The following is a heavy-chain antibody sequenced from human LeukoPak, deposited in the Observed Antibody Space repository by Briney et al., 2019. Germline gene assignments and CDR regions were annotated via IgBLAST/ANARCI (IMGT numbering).Heavy chain of an antibody. V-gene: IGHV3-33*01. Sequence: GGSLRLSCVASRFTFRSYGMHWVRQAPGKGLEWVAAIWYDGSNQYYADSVKGRFTISRDNSKNTVWLQMNSLRVEDTAVYYCTRDAAAAFDYWGQGTLVTVSS. J-gene: IGHJ4*02. D-gene: IGHD6-13*01. CDR3: TRDAAAAFDY. CDR1: RFTFRSYG. CDR2: IWYDGSNQ.